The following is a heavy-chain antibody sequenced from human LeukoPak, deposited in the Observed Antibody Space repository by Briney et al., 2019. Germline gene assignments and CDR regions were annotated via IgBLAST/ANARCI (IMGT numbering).Heavy chain of an antibody. CDR2: ISGSGGST. D-gene: IGHD3-9*01. CDR3: AKDEDLTGLFDY. CDR1: GGSFSGYY. J-gene: IGHJ4*02. Sequence: ETLSLTCAVYGGSFSGYYWSWVRQAPGKGLEWVSAISGSGGSTYYADSVKGRFTISRDNSKNTLYLQMNSLRAEDTAVYYCAKDEDLTGLFDYWGQGTLVTVSS. V-gene: IGHV3-23*01.